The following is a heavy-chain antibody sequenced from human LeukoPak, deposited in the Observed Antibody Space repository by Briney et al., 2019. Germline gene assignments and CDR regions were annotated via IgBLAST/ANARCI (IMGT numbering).Heavy chain of an antibody. CDR3: ARERGRGVISPYFES. J-gene: IGHJ4*02. CDR2: IYSDGDT. D-gene: IGHD3-10*01. V-gene: IGHV3-66*01. Sequence: GGSLRLSCTASGFTVSSNYMSWVRPAPGKGLEWVSVIYSDGDTRYAASVKGRFTISRDNSKNTLYLQMNSLRAEDTALYYCARERGRGVISPYFESWGPGTLVTVSS. CDR1: GFTVSSNY.